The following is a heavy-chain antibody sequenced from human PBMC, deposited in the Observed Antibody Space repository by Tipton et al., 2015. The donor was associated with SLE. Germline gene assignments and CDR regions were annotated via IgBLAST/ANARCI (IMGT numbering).Heavy chain of an antibody. CDR2: IYTSGST. CDR1: GGSISSYY. CDR3: AREVGNYGMDV. V-gene: IGHV4-4*09. D-gene: IGHD3-10*01. Sequence: TLSLTCTVSGGSISSYYWSWIRQPPGKGLEWIGYIYTSGSTNYNPSLKSRVTISVDTSKNQFSLKLNSVTPEDTAVYYCAREVGNYGMDVWGQGTTVTVSS. J-gene: IGHJ6*02.